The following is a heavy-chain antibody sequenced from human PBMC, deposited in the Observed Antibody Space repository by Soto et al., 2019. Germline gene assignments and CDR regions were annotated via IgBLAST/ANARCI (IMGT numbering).Heavy chain of an antibody. CDR2: ISAYNGNT. D-gene: IGHD1-26*01. CDR1: GYTFTSYG. V-gene: IGHV1-18*01. J-gene: IGHJ4*02. CDR3: ARDSLGATPLGYFAS. Sequence: QVQLVQSGAEVKKPGASVKVSCKASGYTFTSYGISWVRQAPGQGLEWMGWISAYNGNTNYAQKLQGRVTMTTDTTARTAYRGLRSLRSDDTAVYYCARDSLGATPLGYFASWGQGTLVTVSS.